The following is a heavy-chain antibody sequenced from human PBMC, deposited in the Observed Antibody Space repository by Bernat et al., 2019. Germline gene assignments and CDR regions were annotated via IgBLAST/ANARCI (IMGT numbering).Heavy chain of an antibody. CDR2: ISSSNI. CDR3: ARDPTVTTFGY. J-gene: IGHJ4*02. CDR1: GFTFSSYE. Sequence: EVQLVESGGGLVQPGGSLRLSCAASGFTFSSYEMNWVRQAPGKGLEWVSYISSSNIYYADSVKGRFTISRDNAKNSLYLQMNSLRAEDTAVYYCARDPTVTTFGYWGQGTLVTVSS. D-gene: IGHD4-17*01. V-gene: IGHV3-48*03.